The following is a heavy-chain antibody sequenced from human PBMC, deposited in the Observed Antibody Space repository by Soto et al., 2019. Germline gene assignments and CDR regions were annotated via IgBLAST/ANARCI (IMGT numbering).Heavy chain of an antibody. Sequence: QVQLVQSGAEVKKPGSSVMVSCKASGDTFSNYSISWVRQAPGQGLEWLGGIFRVFGTATFAQKFQGRVMITADESTAYMELNSLTSEDTAVYYCALGPAAAVWYSYGMDVWGQGTTVAVSS. CDR3: ALGPAAAVWYSYGMDV. V-gene: IGHV1-69*12. J-gene: IGHJ6*02. CDR2: IFRVFGTA. D-gene: IGHD2-2*01. CDR1: GDTFSNYS.